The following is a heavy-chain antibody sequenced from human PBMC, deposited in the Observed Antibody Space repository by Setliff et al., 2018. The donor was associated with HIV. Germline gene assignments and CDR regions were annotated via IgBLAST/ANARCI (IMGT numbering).Heavy chain of an antibody. J-gene: IGHJ4*02. Sequence: ASVKVSCKASGYSFTNYDINWVRQATGQGLEWMGWMNTNTGNTGYAQKFQGRVTLTRNTSIGTAYMEVSSLGSDDTAVYYCTRGTAVADTNTQPFKYWGQGALVTVSS. CDR3: TRGTAVADTNTQPFKY. D-gene: IGHD6-19*01. CDR1: GYSFTNYD. V-gene: IGHV1-8*02. CDR2: MNTNTGNT.